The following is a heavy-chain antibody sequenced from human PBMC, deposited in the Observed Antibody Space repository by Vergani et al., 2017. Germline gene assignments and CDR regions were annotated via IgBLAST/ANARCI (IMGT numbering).Heavy chain of an antibody. J-gene: IGHJ4*02. CDR2: IKSKTDGGTT. Sequence: EVQLVESGGGLVQPGGSLRLSCAASGFTFSNAWMSWVRQAPGKGLEWVGRIKSKTDGGTTDYAAPVKGSFTISRDDSKNTLYLQMNSLKTEDTAVYYCTTGPLGYCSSTSCSDYWGQGTLVTGAS. CDR3: TTGPLGYCSSTSCSDY. D-gene: IGHD2-2*01. V-gene: IGHV3-15*01. CDR1: GFTFSNAW.